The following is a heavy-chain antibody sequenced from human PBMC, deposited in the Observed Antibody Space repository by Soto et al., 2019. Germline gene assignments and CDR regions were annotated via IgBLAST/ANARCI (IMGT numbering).Heavy chain of an antibody. D-gene: IGHD5-12*01. V-gene: IGHV1-2*04. CDR3: AREGGYDYVADDLYYFDY. J-gene: IGHJ4*02. CDR1: GYTFTGYY. CDR2: INPNSGGT. Sequence: GASVKVSCKASGYTFTGYYMHWVRQAPGQGLEWMGWINPNSGGTNYAQKFQGWVTMTRDTSISTAYMELSRLRSDDTAVYYCAREGGYDYVADDLYYFDYWGQGTLVTVSS.